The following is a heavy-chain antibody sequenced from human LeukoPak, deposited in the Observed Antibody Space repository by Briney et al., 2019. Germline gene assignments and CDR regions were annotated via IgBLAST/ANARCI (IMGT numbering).Heavy chain of an antibody. CDR3: AKDQDFYYDSSGYYGIDY. J-gene: IGHJ4*02. V-gene: IGHV3-30*18. CDR1: GFTFSSYS. CDR2: ISYDGSNK. Sequence: GGSLRLSCAASGFTFSSYSMNWVRQAPGKGLEWVAVISYDGSNKYYADSVKGRFTISRDNSKNTLYLQMNSLRAEDTAVYYCAKDQDFYYDSSGYYGIDYWGQGTLVTVSS. D-gene: IGHD3-22*01.